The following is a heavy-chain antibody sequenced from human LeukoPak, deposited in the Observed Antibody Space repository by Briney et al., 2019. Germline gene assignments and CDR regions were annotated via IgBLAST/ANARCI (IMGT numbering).Heavy chain of an antibody. CDR1: VYTFTNYG. D-gene: IGHD3-22*01. J-gene: IGHJ4*02. CDR2: ISAYSGNT. Sequence: ASVTVSCKASVYTFTNYGILWVRQAPGQGLEWMGWISAYSGNTNYAQKLQGRVTMTTETSTSTAYMELESLRSDDTAVYYCAISQGSYYDSSGYLGGDYWGQGTLVTVSS. CDR3: AISQGSYYDSSGYLGGDY. V-gene: IGHV1-18*01.